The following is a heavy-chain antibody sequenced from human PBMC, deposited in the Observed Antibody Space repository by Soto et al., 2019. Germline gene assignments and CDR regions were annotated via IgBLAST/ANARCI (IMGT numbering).Heavy chain of an antibody. J-gene: IGHJ4*02. CDR3: ASRIAAAGTFDY. D-gene: IGHD6-13*01. Sequence: SVKVSCKASGYTFTGYYMHWVRQAPGQGLEWMGGIIPIFGTANYAQKFQGRVTITADKSTSTAYMELSSLRSEDTAVYYCASRIAAAGTFDYWGQGTLVTVSS. V-gene: IGHV1-69*06. CDR1: GYTFTGYY. CDR2: IIPIFGTA.